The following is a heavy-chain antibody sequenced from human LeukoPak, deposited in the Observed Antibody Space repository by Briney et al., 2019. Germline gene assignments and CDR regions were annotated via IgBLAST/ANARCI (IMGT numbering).Heavy chain of an antibody. CDR2: ISYDGSSK. V-gene: IGHV3-30-3*01. Sequence: LPGRSLRLSCAASGFTFSGCVMHWVRQAPGKGLEWVAVISYDGSSKYYADSVKGRFTISRDTSNNTLYLQMNSLRVGDTSVYYCAREMPTTETFDYWGQGALVTVPS. D-gene: IGHD5-24*01. J-gene: IGHJ4*02. CDR3: AREMPTTETFDY. CDR1: GFTFSGCV.